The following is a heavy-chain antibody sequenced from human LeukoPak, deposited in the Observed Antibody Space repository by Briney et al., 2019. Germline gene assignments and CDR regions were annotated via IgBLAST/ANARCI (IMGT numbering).Heavy chain of an antibody. V-gene: IGHV4-34*01. CDR2: INHRGST. CDR3: ARVRITTVGVVIPLDY. D-gene: IGHD3-3*01. Sequence: SETLSLTCGVYGGTFRAYYWSWIRQAPEKGLEWIGEINHRGSTNYNPSLKSRVTISLDTSENQFSLKLSSVTAADTAVYYCARVRITTVGVVIPLDYGGQGALVTVSS. J-gene: IGHJ4*02. CDR1: GGTFRAYY.